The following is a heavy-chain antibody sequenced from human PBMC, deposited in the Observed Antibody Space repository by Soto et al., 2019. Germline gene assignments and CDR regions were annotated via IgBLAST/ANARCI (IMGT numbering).Heavy chain of an antibody. J-gene: IGHJ4*01. CDR3: ARVSTVTKLDY. Sequence: PSETLSLTCTVSGGSVSSSSYYWGWDRQPPGKGLEWIGSIYYSGSTYYNPSLKSRVTISVDKSNNHFSLTLGSVTAADTAVYYCARVSTVTKLDYWGHGILVTVSS. CDR2: IYYSGST. D-gene: IGHD4-17*01. V-gene: IGHV4-39*02. CDR1: GGSVSSSSYY.